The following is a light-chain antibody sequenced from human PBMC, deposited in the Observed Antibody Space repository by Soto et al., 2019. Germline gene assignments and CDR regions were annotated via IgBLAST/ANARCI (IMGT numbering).Light chain of an antibody. Sequence: QSVRTQPASGSGSPGQAITISCTGTSSDVGSYNPVSWYQQHPGKAPKLMIYEVSKRPSGVSNRFSGSKSGNTVSLTISGLQAEDEADYYCCSYAGSSTFLYVFGTGTKVTVL. CDR1: SSDVGSYNP. V-gene: IGLV2-23*02. J-gene: IGLJ1*01. CDR3: CSYAGSSTFLYV. CDR2: EVS.